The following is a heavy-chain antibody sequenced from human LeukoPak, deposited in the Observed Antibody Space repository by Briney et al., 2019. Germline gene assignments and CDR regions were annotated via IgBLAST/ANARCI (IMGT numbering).Heavy chain of an antibody. D-gene: IGHD3-22*01. CDR3: ARHPNPSYESGVYCGYFTSGGRDP. Sequence: GGSLRLSCAASGFTVSSNYMSWVRQAPGKGLEWVSIIYSGGSTYYADSVRGRFTISKDNSKNTLYLQMNILRADDTAVYYCARHPNPSYESGVYCGYFTSGGRDPW. V-gene: IGHV3-53*01. CDR2: IYSGGST. J-gene: IGHJ5*02. CDR1: GFTVSSNY.